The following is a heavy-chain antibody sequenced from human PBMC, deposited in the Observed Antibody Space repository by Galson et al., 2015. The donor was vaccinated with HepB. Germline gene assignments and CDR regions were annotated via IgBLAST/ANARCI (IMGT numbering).Heavy chain of an antibody. V-gene: IGHV4-59*12. CDR1: GGSISSYY. CDR2: IYYSGST. D-gene: IGHD4-23*01. Sequence: SETLSLTCTVSGGSISSYYWSWIRQPPGKGLEWIGYIYYSGSTYYNPSLKSRVTISVDTSKNQFSLKLSSVTAADTAVYYCARVLTTVVTGFRNWFDPWGQGTLVTVSS. J-gene: IGHJ5*02. CDR3: ARVLTTVVTGFRNWFDP.